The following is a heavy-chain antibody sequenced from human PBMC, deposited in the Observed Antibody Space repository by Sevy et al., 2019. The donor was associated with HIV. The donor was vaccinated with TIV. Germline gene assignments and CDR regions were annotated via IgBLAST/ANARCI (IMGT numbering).Heavy chain of an antibody. V-gene: IGHV4-59*08. CDR2: LYYIGGT. CDR1: GGSINSDH. CDR3: ARRNDFAI. J-gene: IGHJ3*02. Sequence: SETLSLTCTVSGGSINSDHWNWIRQPPGKGLEWIGYLYYIGGTNYNPSLKNRVTISVDRTKNQFPLKLTSVTAADTAVYYCARRNDFAIWGQGTMVTVSS.